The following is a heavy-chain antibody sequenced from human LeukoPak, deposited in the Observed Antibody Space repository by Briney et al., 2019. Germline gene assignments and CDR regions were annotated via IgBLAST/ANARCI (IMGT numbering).Heavy chain of an antibody. D-gene: IGHD5-12*01. J-gene: IGHJ3*02. CDR1: GFTFSSYS. Sequence: GGSLRLSCAASGFTFSSYSMNWVRQAPGKGLERVSYISSSSSTMYYADSVKGRFTISRDNAKNSLYLQMNSLRDEDTAVYYCAEVGSSSSDIWGQGTMVTVSS. CDR3: AEVGSSSSDI. CDR2: ISSSSSTM. V-gene: IGHV3-48*02.